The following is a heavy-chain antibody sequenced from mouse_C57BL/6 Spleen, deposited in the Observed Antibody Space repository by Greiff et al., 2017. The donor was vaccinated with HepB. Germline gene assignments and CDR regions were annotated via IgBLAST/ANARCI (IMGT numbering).Heavy chain of an antibody. CDR2: ISYDGSN. D-gene: IGHD2-4*01. J-gene: IGHJ2*01. CDR3: ARELRREGYFDY. V-gene: IGHV3-6*01. Sequence: VQLKESGPGLVKPSQSLSLTCSVTGYSITSGYYWNWIRQFPGNKLEWMGYISYDGSNNYNPSLKNRLSITRDTSKNQFFLKLNSVTTEDTATYYCARELRREGYFDYWGQGTTLTVSS. CDR1: GYSITSGYY.